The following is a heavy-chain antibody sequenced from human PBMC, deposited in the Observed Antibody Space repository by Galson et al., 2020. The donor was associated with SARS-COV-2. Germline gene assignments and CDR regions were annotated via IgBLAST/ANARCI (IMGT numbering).Heavy chain of an antibody. CDR1: GFTFSSYG. CDR2: IWYDGSNK. Sequence: GGSLSLSCTASGFTFSSYGMHWVRQAPGKGLEWVAVIWYDGSNKSYADSVKGRFTISSDNSKNTLHLQMNSLRAEDTAVYYCARDRGRYDILTGYPVAYYFDYWGQGTLVTVSS. V-gene: IGHV3-33*08. CDR3: ARDRGRYDILTGYPVAYYFDY. D-gene: IGHD3-9*01. J-gene: IGHJ4*02.